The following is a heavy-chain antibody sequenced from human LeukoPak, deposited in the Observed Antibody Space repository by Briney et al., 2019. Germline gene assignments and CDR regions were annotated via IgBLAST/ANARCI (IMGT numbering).Heavy chain of an antibody. CDR1: GGSISRYY. CDR3: GSGTTGNAIDY. CDR2: IYTSGST. D-gene: IGHD1-1*01. J-gene: IGHJ4*01. Sequence: SETLSLTCTVSGGSISRYYWSWIRQPAGKGLEWIGRIYTSGSTNYNPSLKSRVTISVDTSKNQFSLKLSSVTAADKGVDYCGSGTTGNAIDYWGQGTPVTVSS. V-gene: IGHV4-4*07.